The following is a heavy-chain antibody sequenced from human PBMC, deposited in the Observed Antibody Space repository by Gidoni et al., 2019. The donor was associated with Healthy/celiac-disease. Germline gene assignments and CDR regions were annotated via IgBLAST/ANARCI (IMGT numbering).Heavy chain of an antibody. Sequence: QVQLVESGGGVVQPGRSLRLSCAASGFTFSRYGMHWVRQAPGQGLEWVAVISYDGSNKYYADSVKGRFTISRDNSKNTLYLQMNSLRAEDTAVYYCAKDPYDFWSGYYTPGFDYWGQGTLVTVSS. D-gene: IGHD3-3*01. J-gene: IGHJ4*02. CDR2: ISYDGSNK. V-gene: IGHV3-30*18. CDR1: GFTFSRYG. CDR3: AKDPYDFWSGYYTPGFDY.